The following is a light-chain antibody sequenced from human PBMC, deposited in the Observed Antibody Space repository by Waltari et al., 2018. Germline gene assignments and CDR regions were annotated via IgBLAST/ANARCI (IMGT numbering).Light chain of an antibody. V-gene: IGLV2-14*03. CDR2: DVS. J-gene: IGLJ3*02. CDR1: SSDVGGYNY. CDR3: SSYTSSNWV. Sequence: QSALTQPASVSGSPGQSITISCTGTSSDVGGYNYVSWYQQHPGKAPKLMIYDVSNRPSGVSTRFSGSKSGNTASLTISGLQAEDEADYYCSSYTSSNWVFGGGTKLTVL.